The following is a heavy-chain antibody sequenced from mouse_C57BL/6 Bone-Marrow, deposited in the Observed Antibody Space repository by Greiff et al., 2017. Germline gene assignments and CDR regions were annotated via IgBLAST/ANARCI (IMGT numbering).Heavy chain of an antibody. CDR3: ARPRLGRDFAY. CDR1: GFTFSDYG. J-gene: IGHJ3*01. CDR2: ISRGSSTI. Sequence: EVQGVESGGGLVKPGGSLKLSCAASGFTFSDYGMHWVRQAPEKGLEWVAYISRGSSTIYYADTVKGRFTISRDNAKNTLFLQMTSLRSEDTAMYYCARPRLGRDFAYWGQGTLVTGSA. V-gene: IGHV5-17*01.